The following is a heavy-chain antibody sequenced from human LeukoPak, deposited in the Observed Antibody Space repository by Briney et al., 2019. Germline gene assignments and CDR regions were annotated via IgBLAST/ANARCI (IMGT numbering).Heavy chain of an antibody. D-gene: IGHD3-9*01. CDR2: LDPSGSST. CDR3: AKDSPILTY. V-gene: IGHV3-23*01. Sequence: PGGSLRPSCVASGITFSTYGMSWVRQAPGKGLEWVSALDPSGSSTYYADSVKGRFTISRDNSKNTLYLQMNSLRAEDTAVYYCAKDSPILTYWGQGALVSVSS. CDR1: GITFSTYG. J-gene: IGHJ4*02.